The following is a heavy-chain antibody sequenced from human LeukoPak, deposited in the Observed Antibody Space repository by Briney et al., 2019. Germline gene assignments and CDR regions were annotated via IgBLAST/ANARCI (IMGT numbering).Heavy chain of an antibody. V-gene: IGHV4-31*03. Sequence: SETLSLTCTVSGGSISSGAYYWSWIRQPPGKGLEWIGYIYYSGSTYYNPSLKSRVTISVDTSKNQFSLKLSSVTAADTAVYYCARGVSSWYDYWGQGTLVTVSS. D-gene: IGHD6-13*01. CDR1: GGSISSGAYY. CDR2: IYYSGST. J-gene: IGHJ4*02. CDR3: ARGVSSWYDY.